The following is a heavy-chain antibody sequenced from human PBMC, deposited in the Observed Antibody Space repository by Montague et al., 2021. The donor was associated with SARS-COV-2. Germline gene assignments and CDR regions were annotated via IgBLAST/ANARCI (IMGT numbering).Heavy chain of an antibody. CDR1: GGSITNNIYY. J-gene: IGHJ3*01. V-gene: IGHV4-39*02. CDR2: INYTGNT. D-gene: IGHD3-22*01. Sequence: SETLSLTCTVSGGSITNNIYYWGWIRQPPGKGLEWIGTINYTGNTYYNPSLKSRVTITVVTSKNHFTLKLSSVTAAETAVYYCARLTRCLASSGSASAFDFWGRGTQVTVSS. CDR3: ARLTRCLASSGSASAFDF.